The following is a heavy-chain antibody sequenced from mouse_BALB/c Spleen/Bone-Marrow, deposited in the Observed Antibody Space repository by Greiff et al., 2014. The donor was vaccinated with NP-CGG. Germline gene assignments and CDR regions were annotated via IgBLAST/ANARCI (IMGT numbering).Heavy chain of an antibody. CDR2: IYPGDGDT. CDR1: GFAFSTYW. CDR3: ARGLRAY. J-gene: IGHJ3*01. V-gene: IGHV1-80*01. Sequence: VQLQQSGAELVRPGSSVKISCKASGFAFSTYWMNWVKQRPGQGLEWIGQIYPGDGDTNYNGKFKGKATLTADKSSSTAYMQLSSLTSENSAIYFCARGLRAYWGQGTLVTVSA.